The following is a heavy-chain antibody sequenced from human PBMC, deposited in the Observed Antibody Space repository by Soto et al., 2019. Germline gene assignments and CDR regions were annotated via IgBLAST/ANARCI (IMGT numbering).Heavy chain of an antibody. Sequence: WASVKVSCKASGYTFTGYYMHWVRQAPGQGLEWMGWINPNSGGTNYAQKFQGRVTMTRDTSISTAYMELSRLRSDDTAVYYCARDRIGSRDAFDIWGQGTMVTVSS. CDR1: GYTFTGYY. CDR2: INPNSGGT. V-gene: IGHV1-2*02. J-gene: IGHJ3*02. CDR3: ARDRIGSRDAFDI. D-gene: IGHD1-26*01.